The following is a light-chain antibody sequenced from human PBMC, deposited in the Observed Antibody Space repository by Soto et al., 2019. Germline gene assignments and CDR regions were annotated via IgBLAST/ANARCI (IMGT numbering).Light chain of an antibody. V-gene: IGLV2-14*01. CDR3: SSYTISSTYV. Sequence: QSVLTQLASVSASPGQSITISCTGTSSDVGTYDDVSWYRQHPGKGPKLLIYEVTNRPSGVSNRFSGSKSGNTASLTISGLQAEDEADYYCSSYTISSTYVFGSGTKVTVL. CDR1: SSDVGTYDD. CDR2: EVT. J-gene: IGLJ1*01.